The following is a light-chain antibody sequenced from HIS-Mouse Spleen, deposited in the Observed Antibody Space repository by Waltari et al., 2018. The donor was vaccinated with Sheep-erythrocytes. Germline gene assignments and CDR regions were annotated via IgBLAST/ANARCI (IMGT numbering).Light chain of an antibody. CDR3: SSYAGSNNWV. J-gene: IGLJ3*02. V-gene: IGLV2-8*01. Sequence: QSALTQPPPASGSPGQSVTIPCTATSSDAGGYNYVSWYQQHPAKAPKLMIYEFSKRPSGVPDRFSGSKSGNTASLTVSGLQAEDEADYYCSSYAGSNNWVFGGGTKLTVL. CDR1: SSDAGGYNY. CDR2: EFS.